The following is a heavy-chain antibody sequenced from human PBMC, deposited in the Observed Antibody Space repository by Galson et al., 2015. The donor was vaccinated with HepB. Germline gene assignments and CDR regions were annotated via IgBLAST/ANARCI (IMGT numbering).Heavy chain of an antibody. CDR1: GFTFSSYG. Sequence: SLRLSCAASGFTFSSYGMHWVRQAPGKGLEWVAVISYDGSNKYYADSVKGRFTISRDNSKNTLYLQMNSLRAEDTAVYYCAKDPTIFGVVRMYYFDYWGQGTLVTVSS. J-gene: IGHJ4*02. CDR2: ISYDGSNK. CDR3: AKDPTIFGVVRMYYFDY. D-gene: IGHD3-3*01. V-gene: IGHV3-30*18.